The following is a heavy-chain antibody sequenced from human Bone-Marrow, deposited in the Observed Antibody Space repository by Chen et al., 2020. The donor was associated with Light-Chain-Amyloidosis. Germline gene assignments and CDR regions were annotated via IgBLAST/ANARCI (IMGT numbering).Heavy chain of an antibody. Sequence: VESGGGVVQPGRSLRLSCAASGFTFSSYAMYWVRQAPGKGLEWLAFISYDGSRVSYAGSLKGRFNISRDQSKRKLYLQMNSLGPEDTALYYCARERDGRGLDYWGQGTLVSVST. CDR3: ARERDGRGLDY. V-gene: IGHV3-30*03. CDR2: ISYDGSRV. D-gene: IGHD3-10*01. CDR1: GFTFSSYA. J-gene: IGHJ4*02.